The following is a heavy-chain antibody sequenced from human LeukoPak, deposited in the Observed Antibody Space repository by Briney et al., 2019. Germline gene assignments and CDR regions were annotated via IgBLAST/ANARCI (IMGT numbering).Heavy chain of an antibody. V-gene: IGHV4-34*01. J-gene: IGHJ4*02. D-gene: IGHD2/OR15-2a*01. CDR1: GGPFSGYY. CDR2: INHSGST. CDR3: ARGGILAEYYSGDFDY. Sequence: SETLSLTCAVYGGPFSGYYWSWIRQPPGKGLEWIGEINHSGSTNYNPSLKSRVTISVDTSKNQFSLKLSSVTAADTAVYYCARGGILAEYYSGDFDYWGQGTLVTVSS.